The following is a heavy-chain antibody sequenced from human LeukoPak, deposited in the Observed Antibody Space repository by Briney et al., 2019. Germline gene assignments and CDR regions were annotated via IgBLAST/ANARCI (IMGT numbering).Heavy chain of an antibody. Sequence: ASVKVSCKVSGYTLTELSMHWVRQAPGKGLEWMGGFDPEDGETIYAQELQGRVTMTEDTSTDTAYMELSSLRSEDTAVYYCATSIITMVRGVITPFDYWGQGTLVTVSS. CDR2: FDPEDGET. D-gene: IGHD3-10*01. V-gene: IGHV1-24*01. CDR1: GYTLTELS. J-gene: IGHJ4*02. CDR3: ATSIITMVRGVITPFDY.